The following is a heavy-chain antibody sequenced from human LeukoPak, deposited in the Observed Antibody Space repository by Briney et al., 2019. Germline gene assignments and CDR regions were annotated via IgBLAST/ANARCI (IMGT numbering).Heavy chain of an antibody. CDR1: GGSISSSSYY. CDR3: ARGAQYCTNGVCYASGWYSDY. Sequence: TSETLSLTCTVSGGSISSSSYYWGWIRQPPGKGLEWIGSIYYSGSTYYNPSLKSRVTMSVDTSKNQFSLKLSSVTAADTAVYYCARGAQYCTNGVCYASGWYSDYWGQGTLVTVSS. J-gene: IGHJ4*02. D-gene: IGHD2-8*01. V-gene: IGHV4-39*07. CDR2: IYYSGST.